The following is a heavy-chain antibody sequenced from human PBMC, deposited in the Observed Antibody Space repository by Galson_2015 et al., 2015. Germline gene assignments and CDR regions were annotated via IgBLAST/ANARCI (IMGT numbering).Heavy chain of an antibody. CDR2: IYYSGST. V-gene: IGHV4-59*01. Sequence: LTCTVSGGSISSYYWSWIRQPPGKGLEWIGYIYYSGSTNYNPSLKSRVTISVDTSKNQFSLKLSSVTAADTAVYYCARGGADFDPWGQGTLVTVSS. CDR1: GGSISSYY. J-gene: IGHJ5*02. CDR3: ARGGADFDP.